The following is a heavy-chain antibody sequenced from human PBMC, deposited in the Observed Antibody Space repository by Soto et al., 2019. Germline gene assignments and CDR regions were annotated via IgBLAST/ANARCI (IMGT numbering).Heavy chain of an antibody. D-gene: IGHD4-17*01. V-gene: IGHV3-7*03. CDR3: ARVRATDYEIDY. CDR1: GFMFGSYW. CDR2: IKRDGSEK. Sequence: EVQLVESGGGLVQPGGSLRLSCTASGFMFGSYWMTWVRHVPGKGLQWVANIKRDGSEKYYVDFVKRRFTISRDNADNSVFLDMNNLRVDDTATYYCARVRATDYEIDYWGQGALVTVSS. J-gene: IGHJ4*02.